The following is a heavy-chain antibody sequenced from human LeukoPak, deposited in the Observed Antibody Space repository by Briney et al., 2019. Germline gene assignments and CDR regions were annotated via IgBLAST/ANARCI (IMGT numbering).Heavy chain of an antibody. J-gene: IGHJ4*02. Sequence: SVTVSCTASGGIFSSYAINWVRQATGQGLEWMGRIIPMFGTANYAQKFQGRVTITADESTSTAYMELSSLRSEDTAVYYCARDASPGVGASFDYWGQGTLVTVSS. CDR1: GGIFSSYA. V-gene: IGHV1-69*13. D-gene: IGHD1-26*01. CDR2: IIPMFGTA. CDR3: ARDASPGVGASFDY.